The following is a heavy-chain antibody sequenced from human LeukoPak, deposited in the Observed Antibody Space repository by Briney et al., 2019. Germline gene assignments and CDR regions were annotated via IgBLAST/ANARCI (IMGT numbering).Heavy chain of an antibody. J-gene: IGHJ3*02. CDR1: GHTFTGYY. D-gene: IGHD6-6*01. Sequence: ASVKVSCKASGHTFTGYYMHWVRQAPGQGLEWMGWINPNSGGTNYAQKFQGRVTMTRDTSISTAYMELSRLRSDDTAVYYCARESSSWLFDAFDIWGQGTMVTVSS. V-gene: IGHV1-2*02. CDR3: ARESSSWLFDAFDI. CDR2: INPNSGGT.